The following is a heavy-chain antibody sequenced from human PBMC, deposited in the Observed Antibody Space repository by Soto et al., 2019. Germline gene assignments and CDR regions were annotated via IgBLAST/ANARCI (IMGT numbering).Heavy chain of an antibody. CDR1: GFTFSGSA. D-gene: IGHD2-2*02. CDR2: IRSKANSYAT. V-gene: IGHV3-73*01. CDR3: TRRELLYRDAFDI. J-gene: IGHJ3*02. Sequence: GGSLRLSCAASGFTFSGSAMHWVRQASGKGLEWVGRIRSKANSYATAYAASVKGRFTISRDDSKNTAYLQMNSLKTEDTAVYYCTRRELLYRDAFDIWGQGTTVTVSS.